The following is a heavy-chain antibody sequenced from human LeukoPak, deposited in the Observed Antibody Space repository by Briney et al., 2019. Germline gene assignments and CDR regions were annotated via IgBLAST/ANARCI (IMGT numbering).Heavy chain of an antibody. V-gene: IGHV3-23*01. CDR1: GFTFSSYA. D-gene: IGHD5-12*01. CDR3: AEETGYSGYDYGDY. J-gene: IGHJ4*02. CDR2: ISGSGGST. Sequence: GGSLRLSCAASGFTFSSYAMSWVRQAPGKGLERVSGISGSGGSTYYADSVKGRFTISRDNSKNTLYLQMNSLRAEDTAVYYCAEETGYSGYDYGDYWGQGTLVTVSS.